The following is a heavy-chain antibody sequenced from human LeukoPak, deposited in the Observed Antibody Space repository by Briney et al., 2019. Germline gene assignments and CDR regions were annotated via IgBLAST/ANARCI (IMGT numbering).Heavy chain of an antibody. J-gene: IGHJ4*02. D-gene: IGHD4-17*01. CDR1: GFTFSSYA. V-gene: IGHV3-23*01. CDR3: AKDKAAVTTPLDY. CDR2: ISGSGGST. Sequence: GGSLRLSCAATGFTFSSYAMSWVRQAPRKGLEWVSAISGSGGSTYYADSVKGRFTISRDNSKNTLYLQMNSLRAEDTAVYYCAKDKAAVTTPLDYWGQGTLVTVSS.